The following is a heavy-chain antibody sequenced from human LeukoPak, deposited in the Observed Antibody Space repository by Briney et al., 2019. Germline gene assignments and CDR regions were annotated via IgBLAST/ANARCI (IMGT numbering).Heavy chain of an antibody. Sequence: GGSLRLSCAASGFTFDGYAIHWVRQAPGKGLEWVSGISWNSGSIGSADSVKGRFTISRDNAKNSLYLQMDSLRAEDTALYYCAKSRSDYYYYGMDVWGQGTTVTVSS. CDR3: AKSRSDYYYYGMDV. V-gene: IGHV3-9*01. CDR2: ISWNSGSI. CDR1: GFTFDGYA. J-gene: IGHJ6*02.